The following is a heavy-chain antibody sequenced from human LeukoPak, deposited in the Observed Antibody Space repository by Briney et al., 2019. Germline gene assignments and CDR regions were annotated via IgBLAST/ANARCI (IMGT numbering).Heavy chain of an antibody. Sequence: SETLSLTCTVSGGSISSYYWSWIRQPPGKGLEWIGYIYYSGSTNYNPSLKSRVTISVDTSKNQFSLKLSSVTAADTAVYYCARGSAAGYDCWGQGTLVTVSS. D-gene: IGHD6-13*01. CDR1: GGSISSYY. V-gene: IGHV4-59*01. CDR3: ARGSAAGYDC. CDR2: IYYSGST. J-gene: IGHJ4*02.